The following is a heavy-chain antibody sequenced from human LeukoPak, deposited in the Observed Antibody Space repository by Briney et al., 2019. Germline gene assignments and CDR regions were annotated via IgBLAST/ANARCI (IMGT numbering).Heavy chain of an antibody. CDR1: GFTFSDYY. J-gene: IGHJ3*02. CDR2: ISSSGSTI. D-gene: IGHD3-16*01. CDR3: ARERPSTGGTARGGDTNAFDI. Sequence: NPGGSLRLSCAASGFTFSDYYMSWIRQAPGKGLEWVSYISSSGSTIYYADSVKGRFTISRDNAKNSLYLQMNSLRAEDTALYYCARERPSTGGTARGGDTNAFDIWGQGTMVTVSS. V-gene: IGHV3-11*01.